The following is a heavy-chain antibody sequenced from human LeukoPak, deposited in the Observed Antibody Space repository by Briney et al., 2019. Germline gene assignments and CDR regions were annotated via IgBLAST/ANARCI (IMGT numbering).Heavy chain of an antibody. V-gene: IGHV4-4*02. J-gene: IGHJ4*02. Sequence: PSETLSITFAVSGVSISSRSWWHWVRQPPGKGLEWIGEIYHSGSTNYNPSLKSRVTISVDESKNQFSLKLNSVTAADTAVYYCAKEADAGKTPNHDCWDQGTLVTVSS. CDR2: IYHSGST. D-gene: IGHD4-23*01. CDR1: GVSISSRSW. CDR3: AKEADAGKTPNHDC.